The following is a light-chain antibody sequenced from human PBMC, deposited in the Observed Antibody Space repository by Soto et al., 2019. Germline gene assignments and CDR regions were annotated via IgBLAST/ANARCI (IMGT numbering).Light chain of an antibody. CDR1: QSVSRY. V-gene: IGKV3-11*01. J-gene: IGKJ4*01. Sequence: IGMTQSPTTLSVSRGERATLSCRASQSVSRYLAWYQQKPGQAPRLLIYDASNRATGIPARFSGSGSGTDFILAISSLEPEDFAVYYCQQRSSWPLTFGGGTKVDIK. CDR2: DAS. CDR3: QQRSSWPLT.